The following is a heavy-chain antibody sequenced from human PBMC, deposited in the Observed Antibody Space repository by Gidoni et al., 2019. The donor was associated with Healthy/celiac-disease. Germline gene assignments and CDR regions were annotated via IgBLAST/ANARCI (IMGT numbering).Heavy chain of an antibody. CDR1: GFTFSSYG. Sequence: QVQLVESGGGVVQPGRSLRLSCAASGFTFSSYGLHGVRQAPGKGLEWVAVIWYDGSNKYYADSVKGRFTISRDNSKNTLYLQMNSLRAEDTAVYYCARTGIAAAGYYYYYGMDVWGQGTTVTVSS. CDR2: IWYDGSNK. J-gene: IGHJ6*02. D-gene: IGHD6-13*01. V-gene: IGHV3-33*01. CDR3: ARTGIAAAGYYYYYGMDV.